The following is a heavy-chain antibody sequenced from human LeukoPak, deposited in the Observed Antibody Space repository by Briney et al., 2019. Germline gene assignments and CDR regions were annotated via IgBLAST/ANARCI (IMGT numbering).Heavy chain of an antibody. D-gene: IGHD6-19*01. CDR2: ISYDGSNK. CDR3: AKDRGEQWLVTSFDY. Sequence: GGSLRLSCAASGFTFSSYGMHWVRQAPDKGLEWVAVISYDGSNKYYVDSVKGRFTISRDNSKNTLYLQMNSLRPEDTAVYYCAKDRGEQWLVTSFDYWGQGTLVTVSS. J-gene: IGHJ4*02. V-gene: IGHV3-30*18. CDR1: GFTFSSYG.